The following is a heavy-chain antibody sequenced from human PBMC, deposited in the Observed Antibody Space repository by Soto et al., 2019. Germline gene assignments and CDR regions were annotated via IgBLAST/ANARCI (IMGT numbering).Heavy chain of an antibody. D-gene: IGHD3-10*01. CDR2: ISSSSSYI. J-gene: IGHJ6*02. V-gene: IGHV3-21*01. CDR1: GFTFSSYS. CDR3: ATDMGRGVRELAVDDYYGMDV. Sequence: EVQLVESGGGLVKPGGSLRLSCAASGFTFSSYSMNWVRQAPGKGLEWVSSISSSSSYIYYADSVKGRFTISRDNAKDSLYLQMNSLRAEDAAVYYCATDMGRGVRELAVDDYYGMDVWGQGSTVTV.